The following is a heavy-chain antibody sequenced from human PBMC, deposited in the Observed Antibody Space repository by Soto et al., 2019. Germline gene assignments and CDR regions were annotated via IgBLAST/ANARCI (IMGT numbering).Heavy chain of an antibody. CDR2: IYYSGST. CDR1: GGSISSYY. J-gene: IGHJ4*02. Sequence: QVQLQESGPGLVKPSETLSLTCTVSGGSISSYYWSWIRQPPGKGLEWIGYIYYSGSTNYNPSLQSPVTISVATSKSQFSLKLSSVTAADTAVYYCARARGGYLDYCGQGGLVTVSS. CDR3: ARARGGYLDY. V-gene: IGHV4-59*08.